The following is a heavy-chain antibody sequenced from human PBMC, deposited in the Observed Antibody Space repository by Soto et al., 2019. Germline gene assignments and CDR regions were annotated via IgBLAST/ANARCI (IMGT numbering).Heavy chain of an antibody. D-gene: IGHD3-16*02. V-gene: IGHV1-24*01. CDR2: FDPEDGET. Sequence: GASVKVSCKVSGYTLTELSMHWVRQAPGKGLEWMGGFDPEDGETIYAQKFQGRVTMTEDTSTDTAYMELSSLRSEDTAVYYCATDKAYGSRSGVLDWFDPWGQGTLVTVSS. J-gene: IGHJ5*02. CDR1: GYTLTELS. CDR3: ATDKAYGSRSGVLDWFDP.